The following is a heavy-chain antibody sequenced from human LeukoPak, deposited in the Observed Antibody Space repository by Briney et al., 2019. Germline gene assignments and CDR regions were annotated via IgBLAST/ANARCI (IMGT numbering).Heavy chain of an antibody. CDR1: GFTFSSYS. D-gene: IGHD5-18*01. CDR3: AKGAMASILN. V-gene: IGHV3-48*04. J-gene: IGHJ4*02. CDR2: ISSSSSTI. Sequence: GGSLRLSCAASGFTFSSYSMNWVRQAPGKGLEWVSYISSSSSTIYYADSVKGRFTISRDNAKNSLYLQMNSLRAEDTAVYYCAKGAMASILNWGQGTLVNVSS.